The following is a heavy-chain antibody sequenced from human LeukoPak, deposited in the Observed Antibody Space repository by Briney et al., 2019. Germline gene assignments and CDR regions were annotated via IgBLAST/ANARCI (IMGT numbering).Heavy chain of an antibody. D-gene: IGHD3-22*01. CDR3: ARVPATMIVVVITGFDY. CDR2: ISAYNGNT. Sequence: ASVKVSCKASGYTFTSYGISWVRQAPGQGLEWMGWISAYNGNTNYAQKLQGRVTMTTDTSTSTAYMELRSPRSDDTAVYYCARVPATMIVVVITGFDYWGQGTLVTVSS. CDR1: GYTFTSYG. V-gene: IGHV1-18*01. J-gene: IGHJ4*02.